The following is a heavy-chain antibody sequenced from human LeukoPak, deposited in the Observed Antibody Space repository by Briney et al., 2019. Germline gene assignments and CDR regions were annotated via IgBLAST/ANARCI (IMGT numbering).Heavy chain of an antibody. J-gene: IGHJ5*02. CDR2: IYYSGST. D-gene: IGHD3-10*01. CDR3: ARLPASSGSYRNCFDP. CDR1: GGSISSYY. V-gene: IGHV4-59*01. Sequence: SETLSLTCTVSGGSISSYYWSWIRQPPGKGLEWIGYIYYSGSTNYNPSLKSRVTISVDTSKNQFSLKLSSVTAADTAVYYCARLPASSGSYRNCFDPWGQGTLVTVSS.